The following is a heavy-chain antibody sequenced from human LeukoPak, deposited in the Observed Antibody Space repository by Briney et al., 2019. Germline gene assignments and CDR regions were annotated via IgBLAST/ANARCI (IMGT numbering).Heavy chain of an antibody. CDR3: ARGGAARPDY. D-gene: IGHD6-6*01. Sequence: GGSPRLSCAASGFTFSSYSMNWVRQAPGKGLEWVSYISSSSSNMAYADSVKGRFTISRDNVKNSLYLQINSLRVEDTSVYYCARGGAARPDYWGQGTLVTVSS. J-gene: IGHJ4*02. CDR2: ISSSSSNM. V-gene: IGHV3-48*04. CDR1: GFTFSSYS.